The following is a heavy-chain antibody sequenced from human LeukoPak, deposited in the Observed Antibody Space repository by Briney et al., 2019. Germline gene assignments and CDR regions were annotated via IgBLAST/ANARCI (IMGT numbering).Heavy chain of an antibody. CDR1: GFTFSSYS. D-gene: IGHD1-26*01. CDR3: ARGQWELAFDY. Sequence: GGSVRLSCAASGFTFSSYSMNCVRQAPGKGLEWVSSISSSSSYIYYAGSVKGRFTISRDNAKNSLYLQMNSLRAEDTAVYYCARGQWELAFDYWGQGTLVTVSS. J-gene: IGHJ4*02. CDR2: ISSSSSYI. V-gene: IGHV3-21*01.